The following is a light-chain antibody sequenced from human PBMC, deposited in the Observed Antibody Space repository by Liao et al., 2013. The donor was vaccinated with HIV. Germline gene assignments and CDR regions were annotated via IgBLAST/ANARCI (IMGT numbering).Light chain of an antibody. V-gene: IGLV3-21*01. CDR3: QVWDSSSNHPL. CDR1: NIGSKS. CDR2: YDT. Sequence: SYEVTQPPSVSVAPGKTASITCGGHNIGSKSVHWYQQEPGQAPLLVIFYDTDRPSGIPERFSGSNSGNTATLTISRVEAGDEADYYCQVWDSSSNHPLFGGGTKLTVL. J-gene: IGLJ3*02.